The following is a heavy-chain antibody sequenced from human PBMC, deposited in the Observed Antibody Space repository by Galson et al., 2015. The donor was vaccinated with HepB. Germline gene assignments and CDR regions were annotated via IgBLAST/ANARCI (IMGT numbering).Heavy chain of an antibody. Sequence: SVKVSCKASGYTFTAYHIHWVRQAPGQGLEWMGWIYPNSGGTYYAQKFQGRVTMTRDTSISTAYMELSRLTSDDTAVYYCASVTWSSHDYFDYWGQGTLLTVSS. V-gene: IGHV1-2*02. D-gene: IGHD2-2*01. CDR1: GYTFTAYH. CDR3: ASVTWSSHDYFDY. J-gene: IGHJ4*02. CDR2: IYPNSGGT.